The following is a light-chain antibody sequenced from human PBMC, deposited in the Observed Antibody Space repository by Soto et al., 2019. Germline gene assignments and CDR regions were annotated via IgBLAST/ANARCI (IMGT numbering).Light chain of an antibody. V-gene: IGKV1-8*01. Sequence: AIRMTQSPSSLSASTGDRVTITCRASQGISSYLAWYQQKPGKAPKLLIYAASTLQSGVPSRFSGSGSGTDFTLTISCLQSEDFATYCCQQYYSYPFLTFGGGTKVEIK. CDR1: QGISSY. CDR3: QQYYSYPFLT. CDR2: AAS. J-gene: IGKJ4*01.